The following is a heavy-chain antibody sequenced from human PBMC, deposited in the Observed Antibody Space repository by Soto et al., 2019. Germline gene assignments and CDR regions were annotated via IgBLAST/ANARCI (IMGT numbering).Heavy chain of an antibody. CDR3: VRNGYYRLDV. J-gene: IGHJ6*02. CDR1: GDSIIGTGW. Sequence: QVQLQESGPGLVRPSGTLSLTCAVSGDSIIGTGWWSWVRQSPGKGLDWIGEVYHSGATNYNPSLKSRVTISVDTSRNQCSLNLGSVTAADTAVYYCVRNGYYRLDVWGQGTTVTVSS. CDR2: VYHSGAT. V-gene: IGHV4-4*02. D-gene: IGHD3-22*01.